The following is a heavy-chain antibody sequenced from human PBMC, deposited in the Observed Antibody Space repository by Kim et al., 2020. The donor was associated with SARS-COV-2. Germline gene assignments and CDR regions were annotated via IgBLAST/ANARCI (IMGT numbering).Heavy chain of an antibody. CDR3: TRDLPSRSSFYYYYMDV. J-gene: IGHJ6*03. D-gene: IGHD2-2*01. CDR2: IRSKAYGGTT. Sequence: GGSLRLSCTASGFTFGDYAMSWVRQAPGKGLEWVGFIRSKAYGGTTEYAASVKGRFTISRDDSKSIAYLQMNSLKTEDTAVYYCTRDLPSRSSFYYYYMDVWGKGTTVTVSS. V-gene: IGHV3-49*04. CDR1: GFTFGDYA.